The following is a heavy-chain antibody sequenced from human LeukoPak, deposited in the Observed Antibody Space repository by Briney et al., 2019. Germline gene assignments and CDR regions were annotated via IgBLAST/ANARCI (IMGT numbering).Heavy chain of an antibody. J-gene: IGHJ5*02. V-gene: IGHV4-4*07. CDR2: ISTSGTT. Sequence: PSETLSLTCTVSGGSISSYYWSWIQQPAGKGLECIGRISTSGTTNYNPSLKSRVIISVDKSKNKFTLKLSSVTAADTAVYYCANNNYSDSTWGQGSLVTVSS. CDR3: ANNNYSDST. CDR1: GGSISSYY. D-gene: IGHD3-22*01.